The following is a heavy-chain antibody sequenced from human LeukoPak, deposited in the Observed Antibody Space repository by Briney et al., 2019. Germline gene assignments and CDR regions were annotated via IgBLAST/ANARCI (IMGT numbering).Heavy chain of an antibody. CDR1: GDSVSSNSAA. Sequence: SQTLSLTCVISGDSVSSNSAAWNWIRQSPSRGLEWLGRTYYRSKWYNDYAVSVRGRITVNPDTSKNQFSLHLNSVTPEDTAVYYCARRLTQYDCFDPWGQGILVTVSS. CDR3: ARRLTQYDCFDP. V-gene: IGHV6-1*01. D-gene: IGHD2-2*01. CDR2: TYYRSKWYN. J-gene: IGHJ5*02.